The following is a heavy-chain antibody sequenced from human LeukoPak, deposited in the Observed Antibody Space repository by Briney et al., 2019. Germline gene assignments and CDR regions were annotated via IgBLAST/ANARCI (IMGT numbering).Heavy chain of an antibody. V-gene: IGHV4-59*01. CDR1: GGSISSYY. CDR3: ARLKYGSGSPYYFDY. CDR2: IYYSGST. J-gene: IGHJ4*02. D-gene: IGHD3-10*01. Sequence: SETLSLTCTVSGGSISSYYWSWIRQPPGKGLEWIGYIYYSGSTNYNPSLKSRVTISVDTSKNQFSLKLSSVTAADTAVYYCARLKYGSGSPYYFDYWGQGTLVTVSS.